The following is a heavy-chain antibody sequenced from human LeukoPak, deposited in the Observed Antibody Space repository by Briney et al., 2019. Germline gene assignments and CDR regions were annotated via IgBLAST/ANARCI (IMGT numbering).Heavy chain of an antibody. CDR2: MNPNSGNT. J-gene: IGHJ4*02. V-gene: IGHV1-8*01. CDR3: ARGRGAYCGGDCSYFDY. D-gene: IGHD2-21*02. CDR1: GYTLTSYD. Sequence: GASVKVSCKXSGYTLTSYDINWVRQATGQGLEWMGWMNPNSGNTGYAQKFQGRVTMTRNTSISTAYMELSSLRSEDTAVYYCARGRGAYCGGDCSYFDYWGQGTLVTVSS.